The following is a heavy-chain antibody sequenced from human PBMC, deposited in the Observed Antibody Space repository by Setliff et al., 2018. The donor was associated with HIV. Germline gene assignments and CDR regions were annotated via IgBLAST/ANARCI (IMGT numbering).Heavy chain of an antibody. D-gene: IGHD1-26*01. Sequence: SETLSLTCTVSGASISSGSYYWSWIRQPAGKGLEWIGHIYTSGSTNYSPSLKSRVTISVDTSKKQFSLKLSSVTAADTAVYYCARDRRYSPHYFDYWVPETLLVTVSS. CDR1: GASISSGSYY. V-gene: IGHV4-61*09. CDR3: ARDRRYSPHYFDY. CDR2: IYTSGST. J-gene: IGHJ4*03.